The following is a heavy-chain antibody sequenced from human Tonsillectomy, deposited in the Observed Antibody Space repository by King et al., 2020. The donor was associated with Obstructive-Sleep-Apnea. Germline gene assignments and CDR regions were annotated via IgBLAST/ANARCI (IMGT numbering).Heavy chain of an antibody. Sequence: LVESGGGLVQPGRSLRLSCTASGFTFGDYAMSWFRQAPGKGLEWVGFIRRKVYGGTKEYAESVKGRFTISRDDSKSIAYLQMTSLKTEDTAVYYCTRDLGYYDTSGYLGFYWGQGTLVTVSS. CDR1: GFTFGDYA. V-gene: IGHV3-49*03. D-gene: IGHD3-22*01. CDR2: IRRKVYGGTK. J-gene: IGHJ4*02. CDR3: TRDLGYYDTSGYLGFY.